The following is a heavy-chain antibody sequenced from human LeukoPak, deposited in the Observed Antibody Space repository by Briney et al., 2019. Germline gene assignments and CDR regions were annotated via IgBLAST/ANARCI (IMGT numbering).Heavy chain of an antibody. J-gene: IGHJ6*02. CDR3: ARSIRRYFDWLPRPSPPYYYYAMDV. V-gene: IGHV1-8*01. CDR1: GYTFTSYD. Sequence: ASVKVSCKASGYTFTSYDINWVRQAPGQGLEWMGWMNPNSGNTGYAQKFQGRVTMTRNTSISTAYMELSSLRSEDTAVYYCARSIRRYFDWLPRPSPPYYYYAMDVWGQATTVTVSS. CDR2: MNPNSGNT. D-gene: IGHD3-9*01.